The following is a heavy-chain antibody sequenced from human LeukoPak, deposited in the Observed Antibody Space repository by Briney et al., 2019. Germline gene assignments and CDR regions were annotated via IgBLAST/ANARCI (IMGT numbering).Heavy chain of an antibody. D-gene: IGHD6-13*01. CDR1: GGSFSGYY. Sequence: PSETLSLTCAVFGGSFSGYYWTWIRQPAGKGLEWIGRIDSSETTRYNPSLKSRVTMSVDTSKNQFYLKLSSVTAADAAVYYCARGLGSSWYYFDLWGQGTLVTVSS. V-gene: IGHV4-4*07. CDR3: ARGLGSSWYYFDL. J-gene: IGHJ4*02. CDR2: IDSSETT.